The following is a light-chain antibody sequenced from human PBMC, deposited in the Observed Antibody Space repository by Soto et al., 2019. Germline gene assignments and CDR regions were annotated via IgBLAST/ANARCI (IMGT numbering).Light chain of an antibody. Sequence: DIQMTQSPSSVSASVGDSVTITCRASQGISRWLAWYQQKPGKAPKLLIYAASSLQSGVPSRFSGSGSGTDFTLTINSLQPEDFATYYCQQANSFPITFGQGTRLEIK. V-gene: IGKV1D-12*01. CDR1: QGISRW. J-gene: IGKJ5*01. CDR3: QQANSFPIT. CDR2: AAS.